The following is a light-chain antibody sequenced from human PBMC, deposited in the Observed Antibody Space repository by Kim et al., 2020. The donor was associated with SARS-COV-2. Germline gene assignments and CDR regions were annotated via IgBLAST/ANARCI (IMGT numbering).Light chain of an antibody. CDR2: GAS. Sequence: EIVMTQSPATLSVSPGERATLSCRASQSVSSNLAWYQQKPGQAPRLLIYGASTRATGFPARFSGSGSGTEFTLTISSLQSEDFAVYYCQQYNNWPPYTFGRGPSWRS. J-gene: IGKJ2*01. V-gene: IGKV3-15*01. CDR1: QSVSSN. CDR3: QQYNNWPPYT.